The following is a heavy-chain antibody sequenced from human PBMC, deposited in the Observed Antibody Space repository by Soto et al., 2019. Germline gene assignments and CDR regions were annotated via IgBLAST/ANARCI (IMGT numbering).Heavy chain of an antibody. V-gene: IGHV3-30-3*01. CDR2: ISYDGSNK. D-gene: IGHD5-18*01. CDR3: ARMASGYSYGSFDY. Sequence: WGSLRLSCAASGFTFCSYAIHFVRQAPGKWLEWVAVISYDGSNKYYADSVKGRFTISRDNSKNTLYLQMNSLRAEDTAVYYCARMASGYSYGSFDYWGQGTLVTVSS. J-gene: IGHJ4*02. CDR1: GFTFCSYA.